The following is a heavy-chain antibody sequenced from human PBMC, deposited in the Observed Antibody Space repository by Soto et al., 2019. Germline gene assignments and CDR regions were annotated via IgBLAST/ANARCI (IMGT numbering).Heavy chain of an antibody. J-gene: IGHJ5*02. D-gene: IGHD2-2*01. CDR1: GGSISSSSYY. CDR2: IYYSGST. Sequence: SETLSLTCTVSGGSISSSSYYWGWIRQPPGKGLEWIGSIYYSGSTYYNPSLKSRVTISVDTSKNQFSLKLSSVTAADTAVYYCARHERDIVVVPAARNWFDPWGQGTLVTVSS. CDR3: ARHERDIVVVPAARNWFDP. V-gene: IGHV4-39*01.